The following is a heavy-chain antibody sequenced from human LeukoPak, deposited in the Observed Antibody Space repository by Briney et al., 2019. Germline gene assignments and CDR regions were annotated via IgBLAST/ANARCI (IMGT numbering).Heavy chain of an antibody. CDR3: ARSASSDDQCFDY. CDR1: GYSFTGYW. Sequence: GESLKISCKGSGYSFTGYWIGWVRQMPGKGLEWMGIIYPGDSDTRYSPSFQGQVTISADKSISTAYLQWSSLKASDTAVYYCARSASSDDQCFDYWGQGTLVTVSS. V-gene: IGHV5-51*01. D-gene: IGHD6-6*01. CDR2: IYPGDSDT. J-gene: IGHJ4*02.